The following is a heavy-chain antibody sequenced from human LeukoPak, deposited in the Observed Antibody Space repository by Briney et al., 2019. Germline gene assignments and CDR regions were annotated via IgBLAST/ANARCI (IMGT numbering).Heavy chain of an antibody. D-gene: IGHD1-26*01. CDR2: IYPGDSDT. V-gene: IGHV5-51*01. CDR3: VRVGPTGGAFEI. Sequence: GESLKISCKSSGYNFNNFWIAWVRQVPGKGLEWMGIIYPGDSDTRYSPSFQGQVTISADKSITAAYLQWSSLKASDTAMYYCVRVGPTGGAFEIWGQGTMVTVSS. CDR1: GYNFNNFW. J-gene: IGHJ3*02.